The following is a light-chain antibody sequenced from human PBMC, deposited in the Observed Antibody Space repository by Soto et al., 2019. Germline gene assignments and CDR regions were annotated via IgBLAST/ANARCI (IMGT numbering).Light chain of an antibody. J-gene: IGKJ2*01. V-gene: IGKV3-20*01. CDR2: GAS. CDR3: QHYGSSPYT. Sequence: EIVLTQSPGTLSLSPGERATLSCRDSQSVSSSYFAWYQQKPGQAPRLLIYGASSRATGIPDRFSGSGSGTDFTLTISRLEPEDFAVYYCQHYGSSPYTFGQGTKLEIK. CDR1: QSVSSSY.